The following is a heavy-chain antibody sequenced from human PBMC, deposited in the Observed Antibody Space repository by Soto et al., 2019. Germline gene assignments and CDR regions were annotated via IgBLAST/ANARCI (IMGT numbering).Heavy chain of an antibody. CDR1: GGTFNTYA. D-gene: IGHD3-10*01. CDR3: AREGQVHTPVFVY. J-gene: IGHJ4*02. Sequence: QVQLVQSGAEMKKPGSSVKVSCQSSGGTFNTYAMNWVRQAPGQGPEWMGDISPMFGAANYASKFQGRVTITAYESTGTTYMQLSSLTSEGPAIYFCAREGQVHTPVFVYWCKGNLVSVSS. CDR2: ISPMFGAA. V-gene: IGHV1-69*19.